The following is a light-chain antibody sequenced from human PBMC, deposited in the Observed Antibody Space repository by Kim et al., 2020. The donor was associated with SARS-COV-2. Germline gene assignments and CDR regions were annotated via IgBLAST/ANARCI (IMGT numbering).Light chain of an antibody. Sequence: VVPGDIATLSCRASQSVSSNLAWYQQKPGQAPRLLIYGASTRATGIPARFSGSGSGTEFTLTISSLQSEDFAVYYCQQYENWPRYTFGQGTKLEI. CDR3: QQYENWPRYT. CDR2: GAS. J-gene: IGKJ2*01. CDR1: QSVSSN. V-gene: IGKV3-15*01.